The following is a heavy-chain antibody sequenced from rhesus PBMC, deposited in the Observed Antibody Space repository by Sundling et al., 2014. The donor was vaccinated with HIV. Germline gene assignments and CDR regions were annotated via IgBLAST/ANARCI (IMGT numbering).Heavy chain of an antibody. CDR1: GFTFSSYG. D-gene: IGHD3-3*01. V-gene: IGHV3S42*01. Sequence: EVQLVETGGGLVQPGGSLKLSCAASGFTFSSYGMSWVRQAPGKGLEWVSAINSGGGSTYYADSVKGRFTISRDNSKNTLSLQMNSLRAEDTAVYYCAKGAAFWTGYTNWGQGVLVTVSS. CDR2: INSGGGST. J-gene: IGHJ4*01. CDR3: AKGAAFWTGYTN.